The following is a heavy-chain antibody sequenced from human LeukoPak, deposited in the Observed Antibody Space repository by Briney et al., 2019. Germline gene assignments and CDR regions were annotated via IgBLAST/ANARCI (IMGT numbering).Heavy chain of an antibody. CDR3: ARGSIVGATFDYFDY. Sequence: GASVKVSCKASGYTFTSYDINWVRQATGQGLEWMGWMNPNSGGTNYAQKFQGRVTMTRDTSISTAYMDLSRLRSDDTAVYYCARGSIVGATFDYFDYWGQGTLVTVSS. CDR2: MNPNSGGT. V-gene: IGHV1-2*02. J-gene: IGHJ4*02. D-gene: IGHD1-26*01. CDR1: GYTFTSYD.